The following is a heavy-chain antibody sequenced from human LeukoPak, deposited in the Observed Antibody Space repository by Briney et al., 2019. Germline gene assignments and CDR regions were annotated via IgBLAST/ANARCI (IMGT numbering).Heavy chain of an antibody. CDR1: GFTFSSYS. V-gene: IGHV3-48*02. CDR2: ISGSSFTI. Sequence: PGGSLRLSYAASGFTFSSYSMNWVRQAPGKGLEWVSYISGSSFTIYYADSVKGRFTISRDNAKNSLYLQMNSLRDEDTAVYYCARDEAGSGYYSDYWGQGTLVTVSS. J-gene: IGHJ4*02. D-gene: IGHD3-22*01. CDR3: ARDEAGSGYYSDY.